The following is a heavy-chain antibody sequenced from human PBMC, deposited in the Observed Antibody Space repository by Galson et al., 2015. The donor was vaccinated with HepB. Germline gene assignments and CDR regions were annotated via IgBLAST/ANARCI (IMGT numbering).Heavy chain of an antibody. CDR2: IKSKTDGGTT. Sequence: SLRLSCAVSGFTFSNAWMSWVRQAPGKGLEWVGRIKSKTDGGTTDYAAPVKGRFTISRDDSKNTLYLQMNSLKTEDTALYYCTTGPVVVAAPGDYWGQGTLVTVSS. D-gene: IGHD2-15*01. V-gene: IGHV3-15*01. CDR1: GFTFSNAW. CDR3: TTGPVVVAAPGDY. J-gene: IGHJ4*02.